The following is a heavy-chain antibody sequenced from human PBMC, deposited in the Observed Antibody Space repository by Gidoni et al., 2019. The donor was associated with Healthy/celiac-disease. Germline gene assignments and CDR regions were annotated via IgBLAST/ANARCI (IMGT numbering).Heavy chain of an antibody. CDR2: IIPIFGTA. CDR1: GGTFSSYA. D-gene: IGHD3-3*01. CDR3: ASHLPRTGYDFWSGYYTFDY. J-gene: IGHJ4*02. V-gene: IGHV1-69*01. Sequence: QVQLVQSGAEVKKPGSSVKVSCKASGGTFSSYAISWVRQAPGQGLEWMGGIIPIFGTANYAQKFQGRVTITADESTSTAYMELSSLRSEDTAVYYCASHLPRTGYDFWSGYYTFDYWGQGTLVTVSS.